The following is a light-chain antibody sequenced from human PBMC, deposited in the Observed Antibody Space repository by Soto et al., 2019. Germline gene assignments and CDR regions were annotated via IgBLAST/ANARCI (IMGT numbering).Light chain of an antibody. Sequence: QSVLTQPPSLSGAPGQRVTISCTGTTSNIGANYDVHWYRQLPGRAPKLLMYGDSNRPSGVPDRFSGSKSGTSASLTIAGLQAEDEAVYYCQSYDFSLSGNVIFGGGTKVTVL. V-gene: IGLV1-40*01. CDR1: TSNIGANYD. CDR3: QSYDFSLSGNVI. CDR2: GDS. J-gene: IGLJ2*01.